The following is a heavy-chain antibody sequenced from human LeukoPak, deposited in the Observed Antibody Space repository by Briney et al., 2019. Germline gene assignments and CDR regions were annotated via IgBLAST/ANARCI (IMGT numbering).Heavy chain of an antibody. J-gene: IGHJ4*02. CDR1: GFTFSAYW. Sequence: GGSLRLSCVASGFTFSAYWMSWVRQAPGKGLEWVANIKQDGSAKNYVDSVKGRFTISRDNARNSVYLQMNGLRAEDTAVYYCAISGTHTWDSDYWGQGTLVTVSS. V-gene: IGHV3-7*02. CDR2: IKQDGSAK. CDR3: AISGTHTWDSDY. D-gene: IGHD3-10*01.